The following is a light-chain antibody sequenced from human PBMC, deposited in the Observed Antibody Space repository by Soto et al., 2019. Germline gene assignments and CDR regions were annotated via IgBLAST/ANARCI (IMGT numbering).Light chain of an antibody. J-gene: IGLJ1*01. CDR2: EVS. Sequence: QSALTQPPSVSGSPGQSVTISCTGTSSDVGYYNRVSWYQQPPGTAPKLLIYEVSNRPSGVPDRFSGSKSGNTASLTISGPQAEDEADYYCSLYTSSTFYVFGTGTKLTVL. V-gene: IGLV2-18*01. CDR1: SSDVGYYNR. CDR3: SLYTSSTFYV.